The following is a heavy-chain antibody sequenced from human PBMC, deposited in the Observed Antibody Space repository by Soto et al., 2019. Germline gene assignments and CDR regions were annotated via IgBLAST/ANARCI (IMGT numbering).Heavy chain of an antibody. CDR1: GFTFSSYA. D-gene: IGHD3-22*01. V-gene: IGHV3-23*01. CDR2: ITSSGIAT. Sequence: PGGSLRLSCVASGFTFSSYAVNWVRQAPGKGLEWVSGITSSGIATYYADSVKGRFTISRDNSKNTFYLQMNSLRAEDTAMYYCAKAHDTSAYYFSIDFWGQGTLVTVSS. CDR3: AKAHDTSAYYFSIDF. J-gene: IGHJ4*02.